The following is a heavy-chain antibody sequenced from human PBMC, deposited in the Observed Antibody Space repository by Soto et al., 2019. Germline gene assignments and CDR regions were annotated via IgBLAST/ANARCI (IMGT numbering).Heavy chain of an antibody. CDR1: GFTVSSNY. Sequence: GGSLRLSCAASGFTVSSNYMSWVRQAPGKGLEWVSVIYSGGSTYYADSVKGRFTISRDNSKNTLYRQMNSLRAEDTAVYYCASSNKYYHDSIAAFDIWGQGTIVTVSS. J-gene: IGHJ3*02. V-gene: IGHV3-53*01. CDR2: IYSGGST. CDR3: ASSNKYYHDSIAAFDI. D-gene: IGHD3-22*01.